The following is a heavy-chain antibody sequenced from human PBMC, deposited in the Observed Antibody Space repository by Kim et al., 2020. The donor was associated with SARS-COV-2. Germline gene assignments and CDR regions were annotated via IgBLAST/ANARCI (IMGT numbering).Heavy chain of an antibody. J-gene: IGHJ4*02. V-gene: IGHV1-46*01. CDR2: VYPSSDYT. CDR3: AREIGRGYSYGHRGTFDY. CDR1: RSTFINYY. Sequence: ASVKVSCKAPRSTFINYYMHWVRQAPGHGLEWMGVVYPSSDYTSYAQRFQGRVTMTRDTSTSTVYMELSSLKSEDTAMYYCAREIGRGYSYGHRGTFDYWGQGTLVTVSS. D-gene: IGHD5-18*01.